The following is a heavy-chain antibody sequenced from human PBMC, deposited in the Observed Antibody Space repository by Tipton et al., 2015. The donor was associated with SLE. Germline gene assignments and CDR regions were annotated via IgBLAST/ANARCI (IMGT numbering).Heavy chain of an antibody. Sequence: TLSLTCTVSGGSISSYYWSWIRQPPGKGLEWIGYIYFSGSTNYNPSLKSRVTISVDTSKNQFSLKLSSVTAADTAVYYCARAKRTIFGVVNPFDIWGQGTKVTVSS. J-gene: IGHJ3*02. D-gene: IGHD3-3*01. CDR2: IYFSGST. CDR3: ARAKRTIFGVVNPFDI. V-gene: IGHV4-59*08. CDR1: GGSISSYY.